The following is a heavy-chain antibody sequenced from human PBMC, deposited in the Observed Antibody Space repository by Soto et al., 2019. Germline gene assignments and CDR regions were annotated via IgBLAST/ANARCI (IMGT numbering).Heavy chain of an antibody. V-gene: IGHV1-69*01. J-gene: IGHJ6*02. Sequence: QVQLVQSGAEVKKPGSSVKVSCKASGGTFSSYAISWVRQAPGQGLEWMGGIIPIFGTANYAQKFQGRVTITADEYTSTAYMELSSLRSEDTAVYYCAYYYDSSGYSEYYYYGMDVWGQGTTVTVSS. CDR3: AYYYDSSGYSEYYYYGMDV. CDR2: IIPIFGTA. CDR1: GGTFSSYA. D-gene: IGHD3-22*01.